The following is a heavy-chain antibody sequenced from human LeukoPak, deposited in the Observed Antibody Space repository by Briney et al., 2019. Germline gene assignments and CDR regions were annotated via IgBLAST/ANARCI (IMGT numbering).Heavy chain of an antibody. CDR2: INHSGST. Sequence: SETLSLTCAVYGGSFSGYYWSWIRQPPGKGLEWIGEINHSGSTNYNPSLKSRVTISVDTSKNQFSLKLSSVTAADTAVYYCARGQSYYDILTGYYPYGMDVWGQGTTVTVSS. CDR3: ARGQSYYDILTGYYPYGMDV. CDR1: GGSFSGYY. V-gene: IGHV4-34*01. D-gene: IGHD3-9*01. J-gene: IGHJ6*02.